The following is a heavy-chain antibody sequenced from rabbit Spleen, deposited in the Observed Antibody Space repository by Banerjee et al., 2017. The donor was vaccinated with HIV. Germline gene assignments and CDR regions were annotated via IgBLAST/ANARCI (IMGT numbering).Heavy chain of an antibody. J-gene: IGHJ6*01. CDR2: IYTGHSGFT. CDR3: ATYYIFYGMDL. Sequence: EQLVESVGGLVQPEGSLTLTCTASGFSFCSSDYMCWVRQATGKGLEWIGSIYTGHSGFTYYASWAKGRFTISKTSSTTLTLQMTSLTAADTPTPFCATYYIFYGMDLWGPGTLVTVS. D-gene: IGHD4-1*01. V-gene: IGHV1S45*01. CDR1: GFSFCSSDY.